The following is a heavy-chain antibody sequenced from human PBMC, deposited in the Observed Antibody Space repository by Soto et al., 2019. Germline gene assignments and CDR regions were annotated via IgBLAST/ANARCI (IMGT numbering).Heavy chain of an antibody. CDR3: TRGPSGDKVDF. V-gene: IGHV4-59*08. CDR2: IYYSGRT. Sequence: PSETLSLTCTVSGGSISSYYWSWIRQHPGKGLEWIGYIYYSGRTYSDPSLMSRATISLDTSKNLFSLNLKSVTAADTAVYYCTRGPSGDKVDFWGQGLLVTVSS. D-gene: IGHD7-27*01. J-gene: IGHJ4*02. CDR1: GGSISSYY.